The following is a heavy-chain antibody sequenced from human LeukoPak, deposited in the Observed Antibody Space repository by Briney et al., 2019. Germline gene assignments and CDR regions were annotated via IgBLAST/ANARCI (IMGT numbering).Heavy chain of an antibody. V-gene: IGHV1-18*01. CDR1: GYTFTSYG. J-gene: IGHJ4*02. Sequence: GASVKVSCKASGYTFTSYGISWVRQAPGQGLEWMGWISAYNGNTNYAQKLQGRVTMTTDTSTNTAYMELRSLRSDDTAVYYCARGATYYYDSSGYYFDYWGQGTLVTVSS. CDR2: ISAYNGNT. CDR3: ARGATYYYDSSGYYFDY. D-gene: IGHD3-22*01.